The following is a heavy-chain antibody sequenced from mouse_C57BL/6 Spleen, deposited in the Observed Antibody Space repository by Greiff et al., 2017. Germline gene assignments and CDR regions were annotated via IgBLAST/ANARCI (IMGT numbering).Heavy chain of an antibody. J-gene: IGHJ4*01. D-gene: IGHD1-1*02. V-gene: IGHV1-80*01. Sequence: VQLQQSGAELVKPGASVKISCKASGYAFSSYWMNWVKQRPGKGLAWIGQIYPGDGDTNYNGKFKGKATLTADKSSSTAYMQLSSLTSEDSAVYFCARNIGGSLYAMDYWGQGTSVTVSS. CDR2: IYPGDGDT. CDR1: GYAFSSYW. CDR3: ARNIGGSLYAMDY.